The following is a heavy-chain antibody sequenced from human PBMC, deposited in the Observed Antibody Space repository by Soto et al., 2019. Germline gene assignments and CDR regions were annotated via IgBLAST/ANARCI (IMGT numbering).Heavy chain of an antibody. D-gene: IGHD3-10*01. CDR2: ISSSGSTI. J-gene: IGHJ5*02. CDR1: GFTFSDYY. Sequence: GGSLRLSCAASGFTFSDYYMSWIRQAPGKGLEWVSYISSSGSTIYYADSVKGRFTISRDNAKNSLYLQMNSLRAEDTAVYYCARVRYYDSGSSINWLDPWGQGTLVTVSS. CDR3: ARVRYYDSGSSINWLDP. V-gene: IGHV3-11*01.